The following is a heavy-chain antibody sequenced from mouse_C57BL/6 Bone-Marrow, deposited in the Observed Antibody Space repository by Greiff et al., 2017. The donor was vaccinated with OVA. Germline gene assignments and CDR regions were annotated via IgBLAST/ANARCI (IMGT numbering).Heavy chain of an antibody. V-gene: IGHV1-64*01. Sequence: QVHVKQPGAELVKPGASVKLSCKASGYTFTSYWMHWVKQRPGQGLEWIGMIHPNSGSTNYNEKFKSKATLTVDKSSSTAYMQLSSLTSEDSAVYYCARSPFLAYWGQGTLVTVSA. CDR3: ARSPFLAY. CDR2: IHPNSGST. CDR1: GYTFTSYW. J-gene: IGHJ3*01.